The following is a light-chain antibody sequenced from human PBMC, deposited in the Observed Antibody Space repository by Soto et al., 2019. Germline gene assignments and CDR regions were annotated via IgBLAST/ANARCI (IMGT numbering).Light chain of an antibody. CDR2: DAS. CDR1: QSVSNY. Sequence: EIVLTQSPATLSLSPGERATLSCRASQSVSNYLAWYQQKPGQAPRLLIYDASNRATGIPARFSGSGSGTDFTLNVSSLEPEDFAVYYCQQRSNWPITFGQGTRLEIK. CDR3: QQRSNWPIT. J-gene: IGKJ5*01. V-gene: IGKV3-11*01.